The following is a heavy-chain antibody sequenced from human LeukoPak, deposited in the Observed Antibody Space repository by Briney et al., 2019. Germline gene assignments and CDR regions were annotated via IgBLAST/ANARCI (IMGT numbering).Heavy chain of an antibody. CDR1: GFTFSDYY. J-gene: IGHJ4*02. D-gene: IGHD1-14*01. CDR3: ARGTPFDY. CDR2: IWYDGSNK. V-gene: IGHV3-33*08. Sequence: GGSLRLSCAASGFTFSDYYMSWIRQAPGKGLEWVAVIWYDGSNKYYADSVKGRFTISRDNSKNTLYLQMNSLRAEDTAVYYCARGTPFDYWGQGTLVTVSS.